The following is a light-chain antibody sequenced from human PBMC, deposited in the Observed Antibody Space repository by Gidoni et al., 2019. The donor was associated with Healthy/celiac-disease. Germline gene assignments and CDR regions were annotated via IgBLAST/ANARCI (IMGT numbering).Light chain of an antibody. CDR1: QRISSY. CDR2: AAS. J-gene: IGKJ4*01. Sequence: DIQSTQSPSFLSASVGDRVTITCRASQRISSYLAWYQPKPGKAHKLLIYAASTLQSGVPSRFSGSGSGTAFTLPISSLQPEDFATYYCQQLNSYPVTFGGGTKVEIK. CDR3: QQLNSYPVT. V-gene: IGKV1-9*01.